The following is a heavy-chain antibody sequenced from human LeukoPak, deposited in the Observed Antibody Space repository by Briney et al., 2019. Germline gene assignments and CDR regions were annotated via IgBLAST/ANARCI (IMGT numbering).Heavy chain of an antibody. V-gene: IGHV4-4*02. J-gene: IGHJ4*02. D-gene: IGHD2-15*01. Sequence: SGTLSLTCVVSGVSIGSGGYWSWVRQPPGKGLEWIGQIFYIGSAYYNPSFESRVIMSIDNSRNQLSLRFNSVTAADTAVYYCARHGSYSLAFWGQGALVTVSS. CDR2: IFYIGSA. CDR3: ARHGSYSLAF. CDR1: GVSIGSGGY.